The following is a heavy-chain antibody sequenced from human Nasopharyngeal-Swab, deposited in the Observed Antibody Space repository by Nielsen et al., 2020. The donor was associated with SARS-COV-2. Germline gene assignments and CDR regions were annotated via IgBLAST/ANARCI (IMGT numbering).Heavy chain of an antibody. CDR3: AKDGAAAVGWFNWFDP. V-gene: IGHV3-48*02. Sequence: GESLKISCAASGFTFSSYNMNWVRQAPGKVLEWVSYINTGSSSIYYADSVKGRFTISRDNAKNSLFLQMNSLRDEDTAVYYCAKDGAAAVGWFNWFDPWGQGTLVTVSS. CDR2: INTGSSSI. CDR1: GFTFSSYN. D-gene: IGHD6-13*01. J-gene: IGHJ5*02.